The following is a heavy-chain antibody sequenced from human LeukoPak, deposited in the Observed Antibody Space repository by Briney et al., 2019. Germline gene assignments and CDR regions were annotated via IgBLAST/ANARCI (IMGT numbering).Heavy chain of an antibody. CDR3: ARENAEVGGVFPPFDY. CDR2: IYSGGST. V-gene: IGHV3-66*01. CDR1: GFTVSSNY. Sequence: PGGSLRLSCAASGFTVSSNYMSWVRQAPGKGLEWVSVIYSGGSTYYADSVKGRFTISRDNSKNTLYLQMNSLRAEDTAVYYCARENAEVGGVFPPFDYWGQGTLVTVSS. D-gene: IGHD2-8*02. J-gene: IGHJ4*02.